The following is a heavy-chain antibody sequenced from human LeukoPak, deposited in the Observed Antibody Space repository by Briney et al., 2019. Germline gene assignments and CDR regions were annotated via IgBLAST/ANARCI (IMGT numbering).Heavy chain of an antibody. V-gene: IGHV1-2*02. CDR3: ARVPYSSSSYYFDY. D-gene: IGHD6-6*01. Sequence: ASVKVSCKASGYTFTGYYMHWVRQAPGQGLEWMGWINPNSGGTNYAQKFQGRVTMTRDTPISTAYMELSRLRSDDTAVYYCARVPYSSSSYYFDYWGQGTLVTVSS. CDR1: GYTFTGYY. CDR2: INPNSGGT. J-gene: IGHJ4*02.